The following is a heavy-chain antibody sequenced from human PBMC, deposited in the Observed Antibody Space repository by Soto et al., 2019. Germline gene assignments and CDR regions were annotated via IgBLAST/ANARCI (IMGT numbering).Heavy chain of an antibody. CDR3: ARVGDFWSGYWEYSFDY. V-gene: IGHV1-3*01. J-gene: IGHJ4*02. CDR2: INAGNGNT. D-gene: IGHD3-3*01. CDR1: GYTFTSYA. Sequence: ASVKVSCKASGYTFTSYAMHWVRQAPGQRLEWMGWINAGNGNTKYSQKFQGRVTITRDTSASTAYMELSSLRSEDTAVYYCARVGDFWSGYWEYSFDYWGQGTLVTVSS.